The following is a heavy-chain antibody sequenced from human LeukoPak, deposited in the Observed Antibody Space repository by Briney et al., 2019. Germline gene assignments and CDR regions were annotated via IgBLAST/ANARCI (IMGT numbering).Heavy chain of an antibody. CDR3: ARTKARDYGGNSIESITSGY. D-gene: IGHD4-17*01. CDR2: IIPILGIA. J-gene: IGHJ4*02. CDR1: GGTFSSYA. Sequence: ASVKVSCKASGGTFSSYAISWVRQAPGQGLEWMGRIIPILGIANYAQKFQGRVTITADKSTSTAYMELSSLRSEDTAVYYCARTKARDYGGNSIESITSGYWGQGTLVTVSS. V-gene: IGHV1-69*04.